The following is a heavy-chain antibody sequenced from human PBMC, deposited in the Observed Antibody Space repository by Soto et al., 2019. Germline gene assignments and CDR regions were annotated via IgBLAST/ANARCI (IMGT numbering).Heavy chain of an antibody. CDR2: IIPIFGTA. CDR1: GGTFSSYA. J-gene: IGHJ4*02. CDR3: ARDLRYDSSLGFDY. V-gene: IGHV1-69*13. Sequence: SVKVSCKASGGTFSSYAISWVRQAPGQGLEWMGGIIPIFGTANYAQKFQGRVTITADESTSTAYMELSSLRSEDTAVYYCARDLRYDSSLGFDYWGQGTLVTVSS. D-gene: IGHD3-22*01.